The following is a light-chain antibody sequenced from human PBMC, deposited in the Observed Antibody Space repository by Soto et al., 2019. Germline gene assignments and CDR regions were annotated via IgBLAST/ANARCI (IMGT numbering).Light chain of an antibody. CDR2: ANN. CDR1: SGDIGSYNR. Sequence: QSALTQPASVSGSPGQSITISCTGTSGDIGSYNRVSWYQQHPGKAPKLLIYANNNRPSGVPVRFSGSKSGTSASLAITGLQAEDEADYYCQSYDSRLTVVFGGGTKVTVL. J-gene: IGLJ2*01. CDR3: QSYDSRLTVV. V-gene: IGLV2-14*03.